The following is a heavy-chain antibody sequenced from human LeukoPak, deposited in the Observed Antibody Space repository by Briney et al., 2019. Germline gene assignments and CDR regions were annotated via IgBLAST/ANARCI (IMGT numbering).Heavy chain of an antibody. V-gene: IGHV3-11*01. CDR1: GFTFSDYY. Sequence: GSLRLSCAASGFTFSDYYMSWIRQAPGKGLEWVSYISSSGSTIYYADSVKGRFTISRDNAKNSLYLQMNSLRAEDTAVYYCARYLVRGVEAFDIWGQGTMVTVSS. D-gene: IGHD3-10*01. J-gene: IGHJ3*02. CDR3: ARYLVRGVEAFDI. CDR2: ISSSGSTI.